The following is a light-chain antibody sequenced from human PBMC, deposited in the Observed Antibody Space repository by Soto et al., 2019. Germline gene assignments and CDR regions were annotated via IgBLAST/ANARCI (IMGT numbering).Light chain of an antibody. CDR1: QSISTY. Sequence: DIQMTQSPSSLSAPVGDRVTITCRASQSISTYLHWYQQKPGTAPKLLIYATSNLQSGVPSRFSGSGSGTDFTLTINSLQPEDSATYYCQQAYSTPWTFGQGTKVDI. J-gene: IGKJ1*01. CDR3: QQAYSTPWT. CDR2: ATS. V-gene: IGKV1-39*01.